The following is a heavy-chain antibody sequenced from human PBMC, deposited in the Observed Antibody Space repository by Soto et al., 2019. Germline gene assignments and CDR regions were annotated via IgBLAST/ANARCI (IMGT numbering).Heavy chain of an antibody. D-gene: IGHD6-6*01. V-gene: IGHV1-3*01. CDR2: INAGNGNT. J-gene: IGHJ6*02. Sequence: ASVKVSCKASGYTFTSYAMHWVRQAPGQRLEWMGWINAGNGNTKYSQKFQGRVTITRDTSASTAYMELSSLRSEDTAVYYCARVLEGDSSSWLGNYYYYGMDVWGQGTTVTVSS. CDR3: ARVLEGDSSSWLGNYYYYGMDV. CDR1: GYTFTSYA.